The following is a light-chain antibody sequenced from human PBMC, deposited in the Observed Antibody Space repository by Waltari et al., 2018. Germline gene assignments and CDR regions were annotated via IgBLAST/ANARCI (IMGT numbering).Light chain of an antibody. CDR1: HSFSSDY. CDR2: GTS. V-gene: IGKV3-20*01. J-gene: IGKJ1*01. Sequence: ESVLTQSPGTLSLSPGDRATLSCRASHSFSSDYLAGYQQRPGQAPRLLISGTSSRATGIPDRFSGSGSGTDFTLTISRLEPEDFAVYYCLQYDTSPKTFGQGTKVDI. CDR3: LQYDTSPKT.